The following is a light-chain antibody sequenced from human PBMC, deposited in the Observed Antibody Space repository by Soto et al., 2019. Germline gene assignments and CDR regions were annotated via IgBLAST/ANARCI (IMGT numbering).Light chain of an antibody. V-gene: IGLV2-11*01. J-gene: IGLJ2*01. CDR1: SSDVGAYNY. Sequence: QSALTQPRSVSESPGQSVTISCTGTSSDVGAYNYVAWYQQHPGKAPKVMIYVVSKRPSGVPDRFSGSKSGNTASLTISGLQADDEADYYCCSYAGRYTDVIFGGGTKLTVL. CDR3: CSYAGRYTDVI. CDR2: VVS.